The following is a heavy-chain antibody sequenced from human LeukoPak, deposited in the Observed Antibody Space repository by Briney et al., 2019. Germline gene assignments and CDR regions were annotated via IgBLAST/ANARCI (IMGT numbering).Heavy chain of an antibody. CDR2: IYYSETT. CDR1: DGSFSNYC. J-gene: IGHJ3*02. D-gene: IGHD3-3*01. V-gene: IGHV4-59*01. Sequence: PSETLSLTCTVSDGSFSNYCWSWIRQPPGQGLEWIGYIYYSETTNYNPSLKSRVTISVDTSKNQFSLRLSSVTTADTAVYYCAREAMYYDFWSGYVPNAFDIWGQGTMVTVSS. CDR3: AREAMYYDFWSGYVPNAFDI.